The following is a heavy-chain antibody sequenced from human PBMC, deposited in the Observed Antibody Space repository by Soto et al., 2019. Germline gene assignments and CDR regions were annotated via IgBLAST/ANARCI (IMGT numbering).Heavy chain of an antibody. CDR1: GYTFTNYA. Sequence: GASVKVSCKASGYTFTNYAIHWVRQAPGQRLEWMGWINAGNGDTKYSQKFQGRVTITRDTSASTAYMEVSSLRSEDTAVYYCARVVTAIGFDYWGQGTQVTVS. V-gene: IGHV1-3*01. D-gene: IGHD2-21*02. J-gene: IGHJ4*02. CDR3: ARVVTAIGFDY. CDR2: INAGNGDT.